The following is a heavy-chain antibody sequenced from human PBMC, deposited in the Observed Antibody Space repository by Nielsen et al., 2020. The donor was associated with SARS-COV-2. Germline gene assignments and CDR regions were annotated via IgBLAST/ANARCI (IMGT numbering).Heavy chain of an antibody. V-gene: IGHV3-21*01. Sequence: GGSLRLSCAASGFTFSSYSMNWVRQAPGKGLEWVSSISSSSSYIYYADSVKGRFTISRDNAKNSLYLQMNSLRAEDTAVYYCARVDYGDYGYYFDYWGQGTLVTVSS. CDR1: GFTFSSYS. D-gene: IGHD4-17*01. CDR3: ARVDYGDYGYYFDY. CDR2: ISSSSSYI. J-gene: IGHJ4*02.